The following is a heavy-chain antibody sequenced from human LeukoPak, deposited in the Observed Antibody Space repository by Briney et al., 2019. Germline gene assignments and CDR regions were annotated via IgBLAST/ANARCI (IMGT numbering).Heavy chain of an antibody. D-gene: IGHD2-21*02. J-gene: IGHJ5*01. CDR2: IKSKTDGGTT. V-gene: IGHV3-15*01. Sequence: KTGGSLRLSCAASRFTFRSYWMHWVRQAPGKGLEWVGRIKSKTDGGTTDYAAPVKGRFTISRDDSKNTLYLQMNSLKTEDTAVYYCTDFGCGGDCRGWFDSWGQGTLVTVSS. CDR3: TDFGCGGDCRGWFDS. CDR1: RFTFRSYW.